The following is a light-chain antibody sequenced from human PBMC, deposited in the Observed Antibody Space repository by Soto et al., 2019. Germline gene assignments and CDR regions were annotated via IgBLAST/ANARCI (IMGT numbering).Light chain of an antibody. Sequence: QSVLTQPPSVSAAPGQKVTISCSGSSSNIGNNYVSWYQQSPGIAPKLLIYDNNKRPSGIPDRFSGSKSDTSATLAITGLQTEDEADYYCGTWDSSLSVVVFGGGTKLTV. V-gene: IGLV1-51*01. J-gene: IGLJ2*01. CDR2: DNN. CDR3: GTWDSSLSVVV. CDR1: SSNIGNNY.